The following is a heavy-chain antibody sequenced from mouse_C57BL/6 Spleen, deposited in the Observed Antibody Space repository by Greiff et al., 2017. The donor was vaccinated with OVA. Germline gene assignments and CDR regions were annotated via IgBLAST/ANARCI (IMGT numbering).Heavy chain of an antibody. Sequence: VQLQQSGPELVKPGASVKISCKASGYTFTDYYMNWVKQSHGKSLEWIGDINPNNGGTSYNQKFKGKATLTVDKSSSTAYMELRSLTSEDSAVYYCARNPGSMDYWGQGTSVTVSS. CDR2: INPNNGGT. V-gene: IGHV1-26*01. CDR3: ARNPGSMDY. J-gene: IGHJ4*01. CDR1: GYTFTDYY.